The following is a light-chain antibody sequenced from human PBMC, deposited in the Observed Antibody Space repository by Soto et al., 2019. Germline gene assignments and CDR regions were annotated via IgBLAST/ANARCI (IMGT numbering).Light chain of an antibody. V-gene: IGKV3-20*01. CDR3: QQYGSLPGT. CDR1: QSVNNNY. J-gene: IGKJ1*01. Sequence: EIVLTQSPGTLSLSPGERATLSCRASQSVNNNYLAWYQQKPGQAPRLLIYGASSRATCIPDRFSGSGSGTDFTLTISRLEPEDFAVFYCQQYGSLPGTFGQGTKVDIK. CDR2: GAS.